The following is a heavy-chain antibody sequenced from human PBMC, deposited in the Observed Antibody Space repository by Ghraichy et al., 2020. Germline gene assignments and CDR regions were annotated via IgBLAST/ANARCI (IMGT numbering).Heavy chain of an antibody. V-gene: IGHV4-59*01. CDR2: IYYSGST. Sequence: SETLSLTCTVSGGSISSYYWSWIRQPPGKGLEWIGYIYYSGSTNYNPSLKSRVTISVDTSKNQFSLKLSSVTAADTAVYYCARDTVVGIDPWGQGTLVTVSS. CDR1: GGSISSYY. D-gene: IGHD3-22*01. CDR3: ARDTVVGIDP. J-gene: IGHJ5*02.